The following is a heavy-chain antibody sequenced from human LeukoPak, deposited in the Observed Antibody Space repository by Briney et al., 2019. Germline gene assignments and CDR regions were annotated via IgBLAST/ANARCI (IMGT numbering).Heavy chain of an antibody. V-gene: IGHV3-30*18. CDR3: AKEAVLMVYAPLDY. CDR1: GFTFSSYG. J-gene: IGHJ4*02. CDR2: ISYDGSNK. Sequence: PGRSLRLSCAASGFTFSSYGMHWVRQAPGKGLEWVAVISYDGSNKYYADSVKGRFTISRDNSKNTLYLQMNSLRAEDTAVYYCAKEAVLMVYAPLDYWGQGTLVTVSS. D-gene: IGHD2-8*01.